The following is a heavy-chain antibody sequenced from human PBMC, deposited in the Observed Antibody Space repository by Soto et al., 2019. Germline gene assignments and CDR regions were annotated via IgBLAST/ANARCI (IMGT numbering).Heavy chain of an antibody. CDR1: GFTFSSYA. V-gene: IGHV3-64*01. J-gene: IGHJ6*02. D-gene: IGHD2-21*01. Sequence: EVQLVESGGGLVQPGGSLRLSCAASGFTFSSYAMHWVRQAPGKGPEYVSDITSNGGNTDYASSVKGRFTISRDNSKNTLYLQMGSLRAEDMAVYYCARRIPFGYGMDVWGQGTTVTVSS. CDR2: ITSNGGNT. CDR3: ARRIPFGYGMDV.